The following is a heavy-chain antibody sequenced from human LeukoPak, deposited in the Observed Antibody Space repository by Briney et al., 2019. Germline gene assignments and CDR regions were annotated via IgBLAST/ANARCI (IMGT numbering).Heavy chain of an antibody. CDR3: ARTARTPAY. J-gene: IGHJ4*02. D-gene: IGHD6-6*01. CDR1: GFTFSDYY. Sequence: PGGSLRLSCSASGFTFSDYYMSWLRQAPGKGLEYLSYISGTSSDINYADSVRGRFTISRDNAENSLYLQMNSLRVEDTAVYYCARTARTPAYWGQGTLVTVSS. CDR2: ISGTSSDI. V-gene: IGHV3-11*06.